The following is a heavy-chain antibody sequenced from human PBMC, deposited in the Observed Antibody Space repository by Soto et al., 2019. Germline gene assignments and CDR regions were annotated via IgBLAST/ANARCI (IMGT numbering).Heavy chain of an antibody. J-gene: IGHJ4*02. CDR1: GFSFSDSY. CDR3: ARGGGGGLFDT. V-gene: IGHV3-11*06. D-gene: IGHD2-21*01. CDR2: ISPRSTFR. Sequence: SLRLSCATSGFSFSDSYMSWIRQAPGKGLEWISYISPRSTFRDYAESVKGRFTISRDSVKNSLYLQMNNLTAGDTGVYYCARGGGGGLFDTWGQGSLVTVSS.